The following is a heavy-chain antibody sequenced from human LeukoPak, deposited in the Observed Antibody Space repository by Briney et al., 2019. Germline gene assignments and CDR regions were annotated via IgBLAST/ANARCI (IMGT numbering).Heavy chain of an antibody. CDR1: GFTFDDYG. D-gene: IGHD5-18*01. V-gene: IGHV3-20*04. Sequence: GGSLRLSCAASGFTFDDYGMSWVRQAPGKGLEWVSGINWNGGSTGYADSVKGRFTISRDNAKNSLYLQMNSLRAEDTALYYCARMNTVLVNGLNSYYYMDVWGKGTTVTISS. CDR2: INWNGGST. J-gene: IGHJ6*03. CDR3: ARMNTVLVNGLNSYYYMDV.